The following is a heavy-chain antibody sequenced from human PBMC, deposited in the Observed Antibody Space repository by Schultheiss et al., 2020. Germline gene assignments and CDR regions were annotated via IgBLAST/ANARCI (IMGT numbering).Heavy chain of an antibody. CDR3: ERGPPPDFDY. V-gene: IGHV4-4*07. J-gene: IGHJ4*02. D-gene: IGHD1-14*01. CDR2: IYTTGNT. Sequence: GSLRLSCTVSGGSITNYYWSWVRQPAGKGLEWIGRIYTTGNTDYNPSLKDRVTMSVDTSTNHFSLKVSSVTAADTAVYYCERGPPPDFDYWGQGFLVTVSS. CDR1: GGSITNYY.